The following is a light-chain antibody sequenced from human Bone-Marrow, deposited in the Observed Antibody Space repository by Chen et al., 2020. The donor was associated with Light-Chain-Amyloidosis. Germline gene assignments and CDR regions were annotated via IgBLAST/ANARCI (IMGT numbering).Light chain of an antibody. J-gene: IGLJ2*01. CDR2: RDT. Sequence: SYELTQPPSVSVSPGQTARITCSGDDLTTTYAYWYQQKPRQAPLLVIHRDTERPSGISERFSGSSSATTATVTISGGQAADEAAYHCQSADSSGTDEVIFGGGTKLTVL. CDR1: DLTTTY. V-gene: IGLV3-25*03. CDR3: QSADSSGTDEVI.